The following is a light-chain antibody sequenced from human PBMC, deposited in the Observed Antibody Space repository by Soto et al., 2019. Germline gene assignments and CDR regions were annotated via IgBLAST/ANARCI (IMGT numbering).Light chain of an antibody. J-gene: IGKJ5*01. V-gene: IGKV3D-15*01. CDR3: QHYNNSLPIT. CDR2: GAS. Sequence: EIVMTQSPATLSVSPGETATLSCRASQSISSDLAWYQQKHGQAPRLVIYGASNRATGIPDRFSGSGSGTDFTLTISRLEPEDFAVYFCQHYNNSLPITFGQGTRLEIK. CDR1: QSISSD.